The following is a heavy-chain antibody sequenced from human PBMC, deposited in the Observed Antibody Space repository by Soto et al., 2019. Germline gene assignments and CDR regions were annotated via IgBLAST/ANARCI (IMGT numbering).Heavy chain of an antibody. CDR2: MSYDGSNE. J-gene: IGHJ4*02. CDR1: GFTFSHYA. CDR3: AKDGSHNFDY. Sequence: QVPLVESGGCVVQPGRSLRLSCAASGFTFSHYAMHWVRQAPGKGLEWVALMSYDGSNEYYADSVKGRFTISRDNSKNTLYLQMNSLRAEDTAVYYCAKDGSHNFDYWGQGTLVTVSS. D-gene: IGHD1-26*01. V-gene: IGHV3-30*18.